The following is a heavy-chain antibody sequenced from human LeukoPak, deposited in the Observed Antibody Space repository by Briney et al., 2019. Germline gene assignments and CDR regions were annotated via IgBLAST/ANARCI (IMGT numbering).Heavy chain of an antibody. D-gene: IGHD3-22*01. CDR1: GGSISSYY. CDR3: ATWHSSGYPPVGAFDI. CDR2: IYYSGST. J-gene: IGHJ3*02. Sequence: PETLSLTCTVSGGSISSYYWSWIRQPPGKGLEWIGYIYYSGSTNYNPSLKSRVTISVDTSKNQFSLKLSSVTAADPAVYYCATWHSSGYPPVGAFDIWGQGTMVTVSS. V-gene: IGHV4-59*01.